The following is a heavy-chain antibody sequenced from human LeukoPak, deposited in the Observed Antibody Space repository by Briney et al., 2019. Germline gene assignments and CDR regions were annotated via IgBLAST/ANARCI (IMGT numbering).Heavy chain of an antibody. Sequence: PGGSLRLSCAASGFTFSDYYMSWLRQAPGKGLEWVSYISSSGSTIYYADSVEGRFTISRDNAKNSLYLQMNSLRAEDTAVYYCARDGPPGGTHDAFDIWGQGTMVTVSS. V-gene: IGHV3-11*01. CDR2: ISSSGSTI. J-gene: IGHJ3*02. CDR1: GFTFSDYY. D-gene: IGHD1-1*01. CDR3: ARDGPPGGTHDAFDI.